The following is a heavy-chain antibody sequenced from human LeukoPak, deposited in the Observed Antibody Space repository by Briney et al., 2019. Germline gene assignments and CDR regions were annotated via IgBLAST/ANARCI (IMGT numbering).Heavy chain of an antibody. CDR1: GFTFSSYA. Sequence: PGRSLRLSCAASGFTFSSYAMHWVRQAPGKGLEWVSYISSSGSTIYYADSVKGRFTISRDNAKNSLYLQMNSLRAEDTAVYYCARGLAVAGTAPWYGMDVWGQGTTVTVSS. CDR2: ISSSGSTI. D-gene: IGHD6-19*01. CDR3: ARGLAVAGTAPWYGMDV. V-gene: IGHV3-48*04. J-gene: IGHJ6*02.